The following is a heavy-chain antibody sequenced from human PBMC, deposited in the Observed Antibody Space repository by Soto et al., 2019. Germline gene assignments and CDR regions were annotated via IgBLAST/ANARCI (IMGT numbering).Heavy chain of an antibody. CDR2: ISGRGGST. CDR3: AKDGRDFWTGYSTASGSSYYHGMDA. J-gene: IGHJ6*02. Sequence: GGSLRLSCAASGFTFSSCALRLVRQAPWEGREGVSAISGRGGSTYDADSVNGRLTISRENSKNALYLQMKSQRAADTAVYYRAKDGRDFWTGYSTASGSSYYHGMDAWGHGAPVTV. V-gene: IGHV3-23*01. CDR1: GFTFSSCA. D-gene: IGHD3-3*01.